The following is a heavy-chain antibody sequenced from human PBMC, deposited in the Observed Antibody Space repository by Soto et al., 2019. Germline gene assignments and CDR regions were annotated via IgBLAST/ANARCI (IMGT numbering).Heavy chain of an antibody. D-gene: IGHD1-1*01. CDR3: ARRNDLLKDAFDI. Sequence: GGSLRLSCSASGFTFSSYAMHWVRQAPGKGLEYVSAISSSSSTIYYADSVRGRFTISRDNAKNSLYLQMNSLRDEDTAVYYCARRNDLLKDAFDIWGQGTMVTVSS. CDR2: ISSSSSTI. V-gene: IGHV3-48*02. J-gene: IGHJ3*02. CDR1: GFTFSSYA.